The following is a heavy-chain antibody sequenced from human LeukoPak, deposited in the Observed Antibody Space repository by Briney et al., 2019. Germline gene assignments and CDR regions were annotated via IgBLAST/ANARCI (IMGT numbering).Heavy chain of an antibody. Sequence: GWSLRLSCAASGFTFSSYGMHWGRQAPGKWLEGLAFIRYDGSNKYYADSVKGRFTISRDSSKNTLWVEIRGLRAEDTDVSYCANSLQMLYGWYYYYMDVWGTGTTVTVYS. V-gene: IGHV3-30*02. J-gene: IGHJ6*03. CDR1: GFTFSSYG. CDR2: IRYDGSNK. CDR3: ANSLQMLYGWYYYYMDV. D-gene: IGHD2-2*02.